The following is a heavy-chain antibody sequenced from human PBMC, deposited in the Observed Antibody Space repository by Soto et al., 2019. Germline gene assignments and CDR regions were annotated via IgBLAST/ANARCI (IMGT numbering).Heavy chain of an antibody. CDR3: DKWTMQQYYDSWRAPTGHWFDT. CDR2: MNPNSGNT. Sequence: SVKFSFKDSGYTFTSYDINWVRQATLQVLDCIGWMNPNSGNTGYAQKFQGRVTMTRNTSISKAYMELSRLRSEDPDVYYCDKWTMQQYYDSWRAPTGHWFDTWGQGIMVTVSS. D-gene: IGHD3-3*01. J-gene: IGHJ5*02. CDR1: GYTFTSYD. V-gene: IGHV1-8*01.